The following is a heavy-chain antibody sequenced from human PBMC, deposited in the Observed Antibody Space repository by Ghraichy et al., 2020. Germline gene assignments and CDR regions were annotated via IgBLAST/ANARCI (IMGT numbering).Heavy chain of an antibody. CDR1: GGTFSSYG. Sequence: SVKVSCKPSGGTFSSYGISWVRQAPGQGLEWMGGIIPIFGTANYAQRFQGRVTITADESTRTAYMELSSLRSEDTAVYYCARVAGRYSYYYGMDVWGQGTAVTVSS. V-gene: IGHV1-69*13. CDR3: ARVAGRYSYYYGMDV. J-gene: IGHJ6*02. CDR2: IIPIFGTA. D-gene: IGHD6-6*01.